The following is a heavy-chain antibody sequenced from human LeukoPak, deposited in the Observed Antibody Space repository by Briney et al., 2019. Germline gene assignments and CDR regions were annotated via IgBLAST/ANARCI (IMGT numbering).Heavy chain of an antibody. J-gene: IGHJ4*02. Sequence: ASVKVSCKASGYTFTSYGISWVRQAPGQGLEWMGWISAYNGNTNYAQKLQGRVTMTTDTSTSTAYMELRSLRSDDTAVYYCARETTVTTGSRSTRNYYFDYWGQGTLVTVSS. D-gene: IGHD4-17*01. CDR1: GYTFTSYG. V-gene: IGHV1-18*01. CDR3: ARETTVTTGSRSTRNYYFDY. CDR2: ISAYNGNT.